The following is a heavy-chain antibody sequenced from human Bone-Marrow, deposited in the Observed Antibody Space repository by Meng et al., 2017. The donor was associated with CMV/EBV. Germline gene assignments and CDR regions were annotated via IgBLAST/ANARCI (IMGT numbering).Heavy chain of an antibody. J-gene: IGHJ4*02. CDR2: INPSGGST. CDR1: GYTFTGCY. D-gene: IGHD3-9*01. CDR3: ARVERYFDWEYYFDY. V-gene: IGHV1-46*01. Sequence: ASVKVSCKASGYTFTGCYMHWVRQAPGQGLEWMGIINPSGGSTSYAQKFQGRVTMTRDTSTSTVYMELSSLRSEDTAVYYCARVERYFDWEYYFDYWGQGTLVTVSS.